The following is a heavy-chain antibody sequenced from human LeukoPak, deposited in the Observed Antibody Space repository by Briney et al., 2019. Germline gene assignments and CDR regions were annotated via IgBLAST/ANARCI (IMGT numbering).Heavy chain of an antibody. CDR3: ARRDHGDYGEEY. J-gene: IGHJ4*02. CDR2: IKQDGSEK. D-gene: IGHD4-17*01. CDR1: GFTFSSYW. V-gene: IGHV3-7*03. Sequence: GGSLRLSCAASGFTFSSYWMTWVRQAPGKGLEWEANIKQDGSEKYYVDSVKGRFTISRDNAKNSLSLQMNSLRAEDTAVYYCARRDHGDYGEEYWGQGTLVTVPS.